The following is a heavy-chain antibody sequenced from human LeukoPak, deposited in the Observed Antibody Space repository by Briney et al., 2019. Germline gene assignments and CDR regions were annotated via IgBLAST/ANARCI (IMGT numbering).Heavy chain of an antibody. Sequence: GGFLRLSCAATGLSVSSNFMSWVRQAPGKGLEWVSVIYGGGSTYYADSVKGRFTISRDNSKNTLYLQMNSLRAEDTAVYYCAKVRRRVVPAHTEVWGQGTLVTVSS. D-gene: IGHD2-2*01. CDR2: IYGGGST. CDR3: AKVRRRVVPAHTEV. V-gene: IGHV3-53*01. CDR1: GLSVSSNF. J-gene: IGHJ1*01.